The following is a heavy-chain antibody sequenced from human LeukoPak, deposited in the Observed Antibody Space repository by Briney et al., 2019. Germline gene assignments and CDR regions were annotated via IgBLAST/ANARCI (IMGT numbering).Heavy chain of an antibody. J-gene: IGHJ4*02. CDR1: GFTFSSYA. V-gene: IGHV3-23*01. D-gene: IGHD2-21*02. Sequence: GGSLRLSCAASGFTFSSYAMSWVRQAPGKGLEWVSASSGSGGSTYYADSVKGRFTISRDNSKNTLYLQMNSLRAEDTAVYYCAKGATLIVVVTASDYWGQGTLVTVSS. CDR3: AKGATLIVVVTASDY. CDR2: SSGSGGST.